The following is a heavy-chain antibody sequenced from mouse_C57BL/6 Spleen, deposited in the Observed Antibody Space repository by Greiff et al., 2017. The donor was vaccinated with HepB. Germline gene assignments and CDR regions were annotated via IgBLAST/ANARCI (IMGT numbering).Heavy chain of an antibody. CDR3: ASGIYYYGSSFAY. Sequence: EVKLMESGGGLVKPGGSLKLSCAASGFTFSDYGMHWVRQAPEKGLEWVAYISSGSSTIYYADTVKGRFTISRDNAKNTLFLQMTSLRSEDTAMYYCASGIYYYGSSFAYWGQGTLVTVSA. V-gene: IGHV5-17*01. CDR2: ISSGSSTI. J-gene: IGHJ3*01. D-gene: IGHD1-1*01. CDR1: GFTFSDYG.